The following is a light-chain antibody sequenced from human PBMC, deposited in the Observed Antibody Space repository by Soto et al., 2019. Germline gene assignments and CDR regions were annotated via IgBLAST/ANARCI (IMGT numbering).Light chain of an antibody. CDR2: DAS. J-gene: IGKJ4*01. Sequence: EIVLTQSPATLSLSPGERAALSCRASQSVSSYLAWYQQKPGQAPRLLIYDASNRATGIPARFSGGGSGTDFTLTISILEPEDFAVYYCQQFTCYPLTFGGGTKVDNK. CDR3: QQFTCYPLT. CDR1: QSVSSY. V-gene: IGKV3-11*01.